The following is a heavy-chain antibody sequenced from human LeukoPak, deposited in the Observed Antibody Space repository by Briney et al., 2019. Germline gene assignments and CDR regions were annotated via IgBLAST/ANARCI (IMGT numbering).Heavy chain of an antibody. D-gene: IGHD2-15*01. Sequence: GGSLRLSCAASGFTFSSYSMNWVRQAPGKGLEWVSYISSSSGTIYYADSVKGRFTISRDNAKNSLYLQMNSLRAEDTAVYYCARDIGKDFDYWGQGTLVTVSS. CDR2: ISSSSGTI. J-gene: IGHJ4*02. CDR1: GFTFSSYS. CDR3: ARDIGKDFDY. V-gene: IGHV3-48*01.